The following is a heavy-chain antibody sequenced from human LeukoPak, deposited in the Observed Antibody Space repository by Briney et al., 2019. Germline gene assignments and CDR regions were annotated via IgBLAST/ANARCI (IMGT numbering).Heavy chain of an antibody. D-gene: IGHD1-26*01. CDR2: IRTKGANYAT. V-gene: IGHV3-73*01. CDR1: GFTLSDCA. Sequence: GGSLKLSCAASGFTLSDCAMHWVRQASGKGLEWVSLIRTKGANYATAYAASGKGRFIIARDDSSDMAHLQMNRLKIDDTAVYDCTRDGGSYSHLDNWGPGTRVTVSS. J-gene: IGHJ4*02. CDR3: TRDGGSYSHLDN.